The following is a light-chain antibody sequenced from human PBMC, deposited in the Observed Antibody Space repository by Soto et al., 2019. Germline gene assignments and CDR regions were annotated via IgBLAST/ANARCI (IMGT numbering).Light chain of an antibody. J-gene: IGLJ1*01. CDR1: SSDVGNYNY. Sequence: VLTQPASVSGSPGQSITISCTGTSSDVGNYNYVSWYQQYPGRVPKLLIYMVSNRASGVSNRFSGSKSGNTASLTISGLQAEDEADYFCTSPTPGSLYVFGTGTKVTV. V-gene: IGLV2-14*01. CDR2: MVS. CDR3: TSPTPGSLYV.